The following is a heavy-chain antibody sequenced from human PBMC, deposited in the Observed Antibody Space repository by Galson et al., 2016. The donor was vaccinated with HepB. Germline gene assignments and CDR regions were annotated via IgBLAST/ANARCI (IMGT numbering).Heavy chain of an antibody. CDR2: ISYDGNSK. CDR3: AKVVGRGDKDDY. J-gene: IGHJ4*02. CDR1: RFTFSSYG. D-gene: IGHD2-2*01. V-gene: IGHV3-30*18. Sequence: SLRLSCAASRFTFSSYGMHWVRQAPGKGLEWVAVISYDGNSKYYADSVKGRFTISRDNSKKMLYLQMNSLRPEDTAMYYCAKVVGRGDKDDYWGQGTLVTVSS.